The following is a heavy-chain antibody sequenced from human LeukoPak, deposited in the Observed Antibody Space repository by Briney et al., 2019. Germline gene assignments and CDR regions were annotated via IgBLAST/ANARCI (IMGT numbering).Heavy chain of an antibody. V-gene: IGHV4-34*01. CDR3: ARGRRMVRHFDY. D-gene: IGHD5-18*01. Sequence: SETLSLTCAVYGGSFSGYYWSWIRQPPGKGLEWIGEINHSGSTNYNPSLKSRVTISVDTSKNQFSLKLSSVTAADTAVYYCARGRRMVRHFDYWGQGTLVTVSS. CDR1: GGSFSGYY. J-gene: IGHJ4*02. CDR2: INHSGST.